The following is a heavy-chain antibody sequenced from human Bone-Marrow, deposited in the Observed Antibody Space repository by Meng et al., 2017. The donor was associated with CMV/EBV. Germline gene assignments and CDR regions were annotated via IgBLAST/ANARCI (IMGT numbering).Heavy chain of an antibody. CDR2: ISLDGSST. CDR3: AKQLYPGIAVAGTGDY. CDR1: GFTLSNYW. V-gene: IGHV3-74*01. D-gene: IGHD6-19*01. Sequence: GGSLRLSCVVSGFTLSNYWMHWVRQAPGKGLVWVSRISLDGSSTNYADSVKGRFTISRDNAKNSLYLQMNSLRAEDTAVYYCAKQLYPGIAVAGTGDYWGQGTLVTVSS. J-gene: IGHJ4*02.